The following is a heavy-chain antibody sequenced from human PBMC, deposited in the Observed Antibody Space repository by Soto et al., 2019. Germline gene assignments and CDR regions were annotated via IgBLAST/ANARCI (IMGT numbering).Heavy chain of an antibody. CDR3: ARHAAADNYYYYGMDV. CDR1: GYRFTSYW. V-gene: IGHV5-10-1*01. D-gene: IGHD6-13*01. CDR2: IDPSDSYT. J-gene: IGHJ6*02. Sequence: PGESLKISCKGSGYRFTSYWISWVRQMPGKGLEWMGRIDPSDSYTNYSPSFQGHVTISADRSISTAYLQWSSLKASDTAMYYCARHAAADNYYYYGMDVWGQGTTVTVSS.